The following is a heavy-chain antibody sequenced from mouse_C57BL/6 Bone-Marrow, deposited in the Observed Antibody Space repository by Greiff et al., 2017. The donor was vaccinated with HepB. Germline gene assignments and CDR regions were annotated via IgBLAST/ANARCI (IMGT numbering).Heavy chain of an antibody. D-gene: IGHD1-1*01. J-gene: IGHJ1*03. Sequence: QVQLKQSGAELVRPGTSVKMSCKASGYTFTNYWIGWAKQRPGHGLEWIGDIYPGGGYTNYNEKFKGKATLTADKSSSTAYMQFSSLTSEDSAIYYCARMNGSSHWYFDVWGTGTTVTVSS. CDR3: ARMNGSSHWYFDV. CDR2: IYPGGGYT. V-gene: IGHV1-63*01. CDR1: GYTFTNYW.